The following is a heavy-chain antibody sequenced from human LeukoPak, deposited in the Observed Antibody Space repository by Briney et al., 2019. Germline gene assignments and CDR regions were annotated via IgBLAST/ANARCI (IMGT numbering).Heavy chain of an antibody. J-gene: IGHJ3*02. CDR1: GFTFSSYG. V-gene: IGHV3-30*02. Sequence: GGSLRLSCAASGFTFSSYGMHWVRQAPGKGLEWVAFIRYDGSNKYYADSVKGRFTISRDNSKNTLYLQMNSLRAEDTAVYYCAKKYYDILTGYPDAFDIWGQGTMVTVSS. CDR2: IRYDGSNK. CDR3: AKKYYDILTGYPDAFDI. D-gene: IGHD3-9*01.